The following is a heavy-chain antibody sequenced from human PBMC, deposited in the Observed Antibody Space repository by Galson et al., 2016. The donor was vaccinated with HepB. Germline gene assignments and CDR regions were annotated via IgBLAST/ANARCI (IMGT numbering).Heavy chain of an antibody. D-gene: IGHD3-22*01. CDR1: GFTFSSFE. CDR2: ISSSVSTI. Sequence: SLRLSCAASGFTFSSFEMNWVRQAPGKGLEWVSYISSSVSTIYYAAPVKGRFTISRYDAKSSLFLQMNSLRAEDTGVYYCARGWARSTYYYDNSGYDSWGQGTLVIVSS. V-gene: IGHV3-48*03. CDR3: ARGWARSTYYYDNSGYDS. J-gene: IGHJ4*02.